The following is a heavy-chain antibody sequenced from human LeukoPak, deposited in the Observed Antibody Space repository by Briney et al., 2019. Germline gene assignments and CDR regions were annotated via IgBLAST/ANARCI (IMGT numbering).Heavy chain of an antibody. D-gene: IGHD7-27*01. CDR1: GFTFSSYA. Sequence: GGSLRLSCVVSGFTFSSYAMRWVRQAPGKGLEWVSDISGGGGSRYYADSVKGRFTISRDNSKNTLYLQMNSLRAEDTAVYYCAKWARTGDEDYWGQGTLVTVSS. CDR2: ISGGGGSR. V-gene: IGHV3-23*01. J-gene: IGHJ4*02. CDR3: AKWARTGDEDY.